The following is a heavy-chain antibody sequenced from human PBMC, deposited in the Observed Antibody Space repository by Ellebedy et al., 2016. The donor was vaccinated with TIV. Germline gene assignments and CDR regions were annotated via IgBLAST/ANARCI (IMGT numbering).Heavy chain of an antibody. J-gene: IGHJ6*02. D-gene: IGHD3-10*01. CDR2: LSGSGGST. CDR3: AKRVTMVREVITYYHYAMDV. Sequence: PGGSLRLSCAASGFTFSGYAMSWVRQAPGKGLEWVSSLSGSGGSTYYADPVKGRFTISRDNSKNTLYLQMNSLRAEDTAVYYCAKRVTMVREVITYYHYAMDVWGQGTTVTVSS. V-gene: IGHV3-23*01. CDR1: GFTFSGYA.